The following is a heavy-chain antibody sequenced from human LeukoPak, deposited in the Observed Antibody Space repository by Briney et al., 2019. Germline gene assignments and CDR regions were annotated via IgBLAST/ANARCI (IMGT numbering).Heavy chain of an antibody. V-gene: IGHV1-2*02. CDR1: GYTFTGYY. Sequence: GASVKVSCKASGYTFTGYYMHWVRQAPGQGLEWMGWINPNSGGTNYAQKFQGRVTMTRDTSISTAYMELSRLRSDNTAVYYCARGAAAGSNWFDPWGQGTLVTVSS. D-gene: IGHD6-13*01. CDR3: ARGAAAGSNWFDP. CDR2: INPNSGGT. J-gene: IGHJ5*02.